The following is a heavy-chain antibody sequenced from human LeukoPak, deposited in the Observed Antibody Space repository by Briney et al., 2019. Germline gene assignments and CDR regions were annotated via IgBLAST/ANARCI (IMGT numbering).Heavy chain of an antibody. D-gene: IGHD3-10*01. CDR2: IYYSGST. CDR3: ARVRDGMDV. CDR1: GGSISSYY. J-gene: IGHJ6*02. Sequence: SETLSLTCSVSGGSISSYYWSWIRQPPGKGLEWIGYIYYSGSTNYNPSLKSRVTISVDTSKNQFSLKLSSVTAADTAVYYCARVRDGMDVWGQGTTVTVSS. V-gene: IGHV4-59*01.